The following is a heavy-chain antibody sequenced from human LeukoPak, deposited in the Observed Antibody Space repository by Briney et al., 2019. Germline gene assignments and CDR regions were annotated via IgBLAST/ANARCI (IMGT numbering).Heavy chain of an antibody. V-gene: IGHV4-4*07. D-gene: IGHD1-1*01. CDR1: GGSISSYY. CDR2: IYSSGST. CDR3: ARGNWNDEGVFDY. Sequence: PSETLSLTCTVSGGSISSYYWSWIRQPAGKGLEWIGRIYSSGSTNYNPSLKSRVTMSVDKSKNHFSLKLTSMTAADTAVYYCARGNWNDEGVFDYWGRGTLVTVSS. J-gene: IGHJ4*02.